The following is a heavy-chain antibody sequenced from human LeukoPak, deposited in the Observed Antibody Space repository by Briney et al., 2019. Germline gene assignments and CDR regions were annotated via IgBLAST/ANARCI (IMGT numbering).Heavy chain of an antibody. CDR1: GFTFSSYA. CDR2: ISGSGGST. D-gene: IGHD3-10*01. Sequence: GGSLRLSCAASGFTFSSYAMSWVRQAPGKGLEWVSAISGSGGSTYYADSVKGRFTISRDNSENTLYLQMNSLRAEDTAVYYCAKCNSEDYYGSSWGQGTLVTVSS. J-gene: IGHJ5*02. V-gene: IGHV3-23*01. CDR3: AKCNSEDYYGSS.